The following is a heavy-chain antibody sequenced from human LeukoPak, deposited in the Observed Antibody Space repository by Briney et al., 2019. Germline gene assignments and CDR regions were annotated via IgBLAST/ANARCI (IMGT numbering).Heavy chain of an antibody. CDR3: ARESSYSSGWYCFAY. Sequence: HPGGSLRLSCAVSGFTVSSNYMSWVRQAPGKGLEWVSVIYSGGSTYYADSVKGRFTISRDNSKNTLYLQMNSLRAEDTAVYYCARESSYSSGWYCFAYWGQGTLVTVSS. J-gene: IGHJ4*02. CDR1: GFTVSSNY. V-gene: IGHV3-53*01. D-gene: IGHD6-19*01. CDR2: IYSGGST.